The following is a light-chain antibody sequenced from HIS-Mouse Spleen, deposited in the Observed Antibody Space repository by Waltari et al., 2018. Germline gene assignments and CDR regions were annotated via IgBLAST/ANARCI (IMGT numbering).Light chain of an antibody. V-gene: IGLV2-14*02. CDR1: SSYVGSYNL. CDR3: SSYTSSSTPYV. CDR2: EGS. Sequence: QSALTQPASVSGSPGQSITISCTGTSSYVGSYNLVSWYQQHPGKAPKPMIYEGSKRPSGVSNRFSGSKSGNTASLTISGLQAEDEADYYCSSYTSSSTPYVFGTGTKVTVL. J-gene: IGLJ1*01.